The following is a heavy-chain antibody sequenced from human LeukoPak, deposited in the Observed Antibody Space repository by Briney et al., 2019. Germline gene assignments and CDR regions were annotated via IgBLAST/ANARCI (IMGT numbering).Heavy chain of an antibody. Sequence: SGTLSLTCAVSGVSISTNTWWSWVRQTPGKGLEWIGEIFHSESVNSNPSLKSRVTISADTSKNQFSLKLSSVTAADTAVYYCARLDPRGPDDYWGQGTLVTVSS. V-gene: IGHV4-4*02. J-gene: IGHJ4*02. CDR2: IFHSESV. CDR1: GVSISTNTW. CDR3: ARLDPRGPDDY. D-gene: IGHD2-2*03.